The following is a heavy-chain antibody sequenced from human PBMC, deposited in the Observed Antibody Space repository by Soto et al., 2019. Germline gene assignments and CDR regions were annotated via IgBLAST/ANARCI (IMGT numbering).Heavy chain of an antibody. CDR3: ATSYNTAWHGFDI. D-gene: IGHD3-10*01. J-gene: IGHJ3*02. CDR1: GFMFSSYA. CDR2: VWFDGSDK. V-gene: IGHV3-33*01. Sequence: GGSLRLSCEASGFMFSSYAMHWVRQAPGKGLEWVALVWFDGSDKYYADSVKGRFTISRDNSMNMLYLEMSGLRAEDTALYYCATSYNTAWHGFDIWGQGTMVTVSS.